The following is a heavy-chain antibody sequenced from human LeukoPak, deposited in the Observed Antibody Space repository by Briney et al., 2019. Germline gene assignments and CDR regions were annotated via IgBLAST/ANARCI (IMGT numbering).Heavy chain of an antibody. CDR3: AKEYYYNSSAYFDD. V-gene: IGHV1-2*02. J-gene: IGHJ4*02. Sequence: ASVKVSCKTSGYTFTGYYLHWVRQAPGQGLEWMGWINPNSGVTHYTQKFQGRVTMTRDTSISTAYMELSGLKSDDTAVYHCAKEYYYNSSAYFDDWGQGTLVTVSS. CDR1: GYTFTGYY. D-gene: IGHD3-22*01. CDR2: INPNSGVT.